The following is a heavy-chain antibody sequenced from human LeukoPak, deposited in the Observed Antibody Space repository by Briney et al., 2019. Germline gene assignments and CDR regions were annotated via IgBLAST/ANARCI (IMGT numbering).Heavy chain of an antibody. CDR3: AAEIYGGNSDCCTFDF. J-gene: IGHJ3*01. V-gene: IGHV1-58*01. D-gene: IGHD4-23*01. CDR2: IVVGDGNT. Sequence: SVKVSCKASGFTHTRSVVQWVREARGQRLEWIGWIVVGDGNTNYAQKFQDRVTITRDVSTSTAYTELSSLTSEDTAVYYCAAEIYGGNSDCCTFDFWGPGTPVTVSS. CDR1: GFTHTRSV.